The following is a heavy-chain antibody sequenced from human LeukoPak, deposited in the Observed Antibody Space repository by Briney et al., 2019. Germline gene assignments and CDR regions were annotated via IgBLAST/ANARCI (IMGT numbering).Heavy chain of an antibody. J-gene: IGHJ4*02. Sequence: GGSLRLSCAASGFSFSSHWMSWVRQAPGKGLEWVANINQDGREKQYVDSVKGRFTISRDNAKSSLYLQMNSLRAEDTAVYYCARDGVRDGLYFDYWGQGTLVTVSS. CDR3: ARDGVRDGLYFDY. D-gene: IGHD5-24*01. V-gene: IGHV3-7*01. CDR1: GFSFSSHW. CDR2: INQDGREK.